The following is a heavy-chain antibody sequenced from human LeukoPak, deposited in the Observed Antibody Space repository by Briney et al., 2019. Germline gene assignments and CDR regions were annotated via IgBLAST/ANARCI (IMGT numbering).Heavy chain of an antibody. J-gene: IGHJ4*02. CDR3: AKSAYWSGSYYPFDY. V-gene: IGHV3-30*18. CDR2: ISYDGSNK. Sequence: PGGSLRLSCAASGFTFSSYGMHWVRQAPGKGLEWVAVISYDGSNKYYADSVKGRFTISRDNSKNTLYLQMNSLRAEDTAVYYCAKSAYWSGSYYPFDYWGQGTLVTVSS. D-gene: IGHD1-26*01. CDR1: GFTFSSYG.